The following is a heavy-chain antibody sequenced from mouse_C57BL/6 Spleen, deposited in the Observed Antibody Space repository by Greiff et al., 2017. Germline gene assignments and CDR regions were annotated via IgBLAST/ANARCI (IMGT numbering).Heavy chain of an antibody. Sequence: EVMLVESGGGLVKPGGSLKLSCAASGFTFSDYGMHWVRQAPEKGLEWVAYISSGSSTIYYADTVKGRFTISRDNAKNTLFLQMTSLGSEDTAMYYCARDYGGAMDYWGQGTSVTVSS. J-gene: IGHJ4*01. D-gene: IGHD2-4*01. CDR3: ARDYGGAMDY. CDR1: GFTFSDYG. V-gene: IGHV5-17*01. CDR2: ISSGSSTI.